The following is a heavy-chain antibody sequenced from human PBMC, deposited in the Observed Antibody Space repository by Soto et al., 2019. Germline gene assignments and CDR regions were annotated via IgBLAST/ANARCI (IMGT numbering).Heavy chain of an antibody. CDR2: IYYNGST. CDR3: ARPRGSYCSTPSCSVHGAFNI. J-gene: IGHJ3*02. V-gene: IGHV4-39*01. D-gene: IGHD2-2*01. CDR1: GGSIRSSSYY. Sequence: SETLSLTCSVSGGSIRSSSYYWGWVRQPPGKGLEWIGNIYYNGSTYYNPSLKSRVTISVATSKNQFSLILSSVTAADTAVYFCARPRGSYCSTPSCSVHGAFNIWGQGTVVTVSS.